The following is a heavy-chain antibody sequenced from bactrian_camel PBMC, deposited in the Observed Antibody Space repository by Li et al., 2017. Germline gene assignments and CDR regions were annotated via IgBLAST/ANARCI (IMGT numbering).Heavy chain of an antibody. D-gene: IGHD1*01. V-gene: IGHV3S53*01. J-gene: IGHJ4*01. CDR1: GFTHNRCG. Sequence: VQLVESGEGSVQAGGSLRLSCTVPGFTHNRCGTDWYRQAAGKQREWVSSLATDGSTYYSDAVKGRFTISKDKAKDTVYLQMSSLRPEDAAVYICRSNGQGAGCDPGDVTPYDKGTQVTVS. CDR2: LATDGST.